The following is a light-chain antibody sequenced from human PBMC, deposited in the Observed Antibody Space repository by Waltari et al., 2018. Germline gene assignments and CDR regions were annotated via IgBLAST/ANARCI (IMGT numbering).Light chain of an antibody. V-gene: IGKV1D-13*01. CDR2: YVN. Sequence: IQMSQSPSSQSASVGDRVTIPCRASQGISTYLNWYRQRPGKAPEFLLYYVNTLASGVPSMFSGNGSGTDFTLTISSRQPEDFATYYCQQGDNYPFPFGPGTKLD. J-gene: IGKJ3*01. CDR3: QQGDNYPFP. CDR1: QGISTY.